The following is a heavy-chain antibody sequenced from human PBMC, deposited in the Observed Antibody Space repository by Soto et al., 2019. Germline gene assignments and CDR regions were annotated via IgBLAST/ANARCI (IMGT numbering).Heavy chain of an antibody. CDR3: ARGRYGDY. CDR1: GYAFTTYG. J-gene: IGHJ4*02. V-gene: IGHV1-18*01. D-gene: IGHD1-1*01. CDR2: ISAHNGNT. Sequence: QVHLVQSGAEVKKPGASVKVSCKGSGYAFTTYGITWVRQAPGQGLEWMGWISAHNGNTNYAQKLQGRVTVTRDTSTTTAYMAPRSRRSDDTAVYYCARGRYGDYWGQGALVTVSS.